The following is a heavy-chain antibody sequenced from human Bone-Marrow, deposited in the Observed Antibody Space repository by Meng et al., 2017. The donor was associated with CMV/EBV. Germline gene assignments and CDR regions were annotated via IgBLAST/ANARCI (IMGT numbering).Heavy chain of an antibody. D-gene: IGHD6-6*01. V-gene: IGHV4-34*01. CDR1: GGSFSGYY. CDR2: INHSGST. CDR3: ARGVFRIAARSYRKEYYIDY. Sequence: SETLSLTCALYGGSFSGYYWSWIRQPPGKGLEWIGEINHSGSTNYNPSLKSRVTISVDTSKNQLYLMLGSVTAADTAVDYCARGVFRIAARSYRKEYYIDYWGQGTLVTVSS. J-gene: IGHJ4*02.